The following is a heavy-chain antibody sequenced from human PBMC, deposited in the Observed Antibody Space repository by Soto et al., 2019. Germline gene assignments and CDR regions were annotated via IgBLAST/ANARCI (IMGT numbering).Heavy chain of an antibody. CDR1: GYTFTSYY. D-gene: IGHD6-6*01. CDR2: INPSGGST. Sequence: ASVKVSCKASGYTFTSYYMHWVRQAPGQGLEWMGIINPSGGSTSYAQKFQGRVTMTRDTSTSTAYMELSSLRSEDTAVYYCARAEAAPPYYYYMDVWGKGTTVTVSS. V-gene: IGHV1-46*01. CDR3: ARAEAAPPYYYYMDV. J-gene: IGHJ6*03.